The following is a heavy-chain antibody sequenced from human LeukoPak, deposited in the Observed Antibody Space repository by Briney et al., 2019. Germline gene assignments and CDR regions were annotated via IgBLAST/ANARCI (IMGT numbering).Heavy chain of an antibody. CDR2: IYYSGSI. J-gene: IGHJ4*02. CDR1: GVSISSGGYY. D-gene: IGHD2-15*01. CDR3: ARYLGGDRDFDY. V-gene: IGHV4-31*03. Sequence: SETLSLTCTVSGVSISSGGYYWSWLRQHPGKGLEWIGYIYYSGSIYYSPSLKSRVTMSVDTSKNQFSLNLSSVTAADTAVYYCARYLGGDRDFDYWGQGTLVTVSS.